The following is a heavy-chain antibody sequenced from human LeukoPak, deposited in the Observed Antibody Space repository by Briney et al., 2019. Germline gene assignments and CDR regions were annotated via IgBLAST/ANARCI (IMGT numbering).Heavy chain of an antibody. V-gene: IGHV1-46*01. CDR3: ARATGIAVTFDY. Sequence: ASVKVSCKASGYTFTSYYMHWVRQAPGQGLEWMGITNPSGGSTSYAQKFQGRVTMTRDTSTSTVYMELSSLRSEDTAVYYCARATGIAVTFDYWGQGTLVTVSS. J-gene: IGHJ4*02. CDR1: GYTFTSYY. CDR2: TNPSGGST. D-gene: IGHD6-19*01.